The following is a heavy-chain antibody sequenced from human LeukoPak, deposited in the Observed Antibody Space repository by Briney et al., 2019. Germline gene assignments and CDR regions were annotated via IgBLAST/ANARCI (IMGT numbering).Heavy chain of an antibody. CDR2: ISYDGSNK. Sequence: QSGGSLRLSCAASGFTFSSYAMHWVRKAPGKGLEWVAVISYDGSNKYYADSVKGRFTISRDNSKNTLYLQMNSLRAEDTAVYYCTRDPYDFWSGYHYYYGMDVWGQGTTVTVSS. V-gene: IGHV3-30*04. CDR1: GFTFSSYA. CDR3: TRDPYDFWSGYHYYYGMDV. J-gene: IGHJ6*02. D-gene: IGHD3-3*01.